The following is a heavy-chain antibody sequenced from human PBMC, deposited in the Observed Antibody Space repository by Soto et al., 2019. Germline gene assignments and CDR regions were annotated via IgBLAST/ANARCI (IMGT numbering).Heavy chain of an antibody. CDR2: ITFRGDYT. J-gene: IGHJ4*02. D-gene: IGHD3-10*01. CDR1: GFTFSSFA. V-gene: IGHV3-23*01. Sequence: EVQLLESGGGLVQPGGSLRLSCAASGFTFSSFAMSWVRQAPGKGLEWLAGITFRGDYTYYADSVKGRFTLSRDNSRNRLDLEMNSLQVEETDLYYCAKLGTMGVLDSLGQGTLLTVSA. CDR3: AKLGTMGVLDS.